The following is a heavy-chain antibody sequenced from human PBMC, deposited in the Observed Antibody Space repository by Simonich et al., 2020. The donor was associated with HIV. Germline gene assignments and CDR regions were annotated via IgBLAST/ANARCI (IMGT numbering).Heavy chain of an antibody. Sequence: QVQLVQSGAEVKKPGASVKVSCKASGYTFTGYHIHWVRQAPGQGLGGMGWINPKSGGTNYAQKFQGRVTMTSDTSISTAYMELSSLTSDDTAVYYCARTLTSDGGNYWGQGTLVTVSS. J-gene: IGHJ4*02. CDR3: ARTLTSDGGNY. V-gene: IGHV1-2*02. CDR1: GYTFTGYH. D-gene: IGHD6-6*01. CDR2: INPKSGGT.